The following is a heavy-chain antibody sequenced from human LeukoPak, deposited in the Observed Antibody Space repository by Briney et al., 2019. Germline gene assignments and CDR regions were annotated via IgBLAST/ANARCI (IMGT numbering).Heavy chain of an antibody. D-gene: IGHD6-19*01. V-gene: IGHV1-2*02. CDR1: GYTFTGYY. CDR3: ARTRSGWYVGCER. CDR2: INPNSGGT. J-gene: IGHJ4*02. Sequence: ASVKVSCKASGYTFTGYYMHGVRQAPGQGLEWMGWINPNSGGTNYAQKFQGRVTMTRDTSISTVYMELSRLRSDDTAVYYCARTRSGWYVGCERWGRGTLVAVSS.